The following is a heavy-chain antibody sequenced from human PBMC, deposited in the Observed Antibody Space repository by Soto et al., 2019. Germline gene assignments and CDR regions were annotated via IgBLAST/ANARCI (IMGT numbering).Heavy chain of an antibody. J-gene: IGHJ4*02. CDR3: TIMGLGTFQY. CDR2: IQKKADGGAT. V-gene: IGHV3-15*01. CDR1: GITFSNAW. Sequence: EVQLVESGGGLVKDGGSLRLSCAVSGITFSNAWMAWVRQAPGKGLEWVGRIQKKADGGATEYAASVKGRLSISRDDSKNTLYLQMDSLKAEDSAVYYFTIMGLGTFQYWGQGTLLTVPS. D-gene: IGHD3-16*01.